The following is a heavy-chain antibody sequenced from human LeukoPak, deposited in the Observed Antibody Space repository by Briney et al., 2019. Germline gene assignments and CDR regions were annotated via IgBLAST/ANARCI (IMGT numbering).Heavy chain of an antibody. D-gene: IGHD3-3*01. CDR3: ARAQTIFGPQDAFDN. CDR2: ISSSSSYI. CDR1: GFTFSSYS. Sequence: GGSLRLSCAASGFTFSSYSMNWVRQAPGKGLEWVSSISSSSSYIYYADSVKGRFTISRDNAKNSLYLQMNSLRAEDTAVYYCARAQTIFGPQDAFDNWGQGTMVTVSS. V-gene: IGHV3-21*01. J-gene: IGHJ3*02.